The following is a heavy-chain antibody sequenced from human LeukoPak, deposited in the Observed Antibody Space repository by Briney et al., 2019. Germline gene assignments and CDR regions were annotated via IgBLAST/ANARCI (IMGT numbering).Heavy chain of an antibody. CDR3: ARFGVDSSGYYYFDY. J-gene: IGHJ4*02. CDR2: ISYDGSNK. V-gene: IGHV3-30-3*01. CDR1: GFTFSSYA. Sequence: GGSLRLSCGASGFTFSSYAMHWVRQAPGKGLEWVAVISYDGSNKYYADSVKGRFTISRDNSKNTLYLQMNRLRAEDTAVYYCARFGVDSSGYYYFDYWGQGTLVTVSS. D-gene: IGHD3-22*01.